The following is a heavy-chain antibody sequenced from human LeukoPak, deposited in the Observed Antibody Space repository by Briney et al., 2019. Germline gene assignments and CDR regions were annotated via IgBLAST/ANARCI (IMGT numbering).Heavy chain of an antibody. CDR2: IYYSGST. J-gene: IGHJ6*02. Sequence: KSSETLSLTCTVSGGSISSSSYYWGWIRQPPGKGLEWIGSIYYSGSTYYNPSLKSRVTISVDTSKNQFSLKLSSVTAADTAVYYCARASRTMVRGVQIYGMDVWGQGTTVTVSS. V-gene: IGHV4-39*07. CDR3: ARASRTMVRGVQIYGMDV. CDR1: GGSISSSSYY. D-gene: IGHD3-10*01.